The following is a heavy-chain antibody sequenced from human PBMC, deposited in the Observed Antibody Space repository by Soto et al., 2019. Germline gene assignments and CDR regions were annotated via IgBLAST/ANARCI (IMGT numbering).Heavy chain of an antibody. CDR2: IIPILGIA. CDR3: ARDVGSTVTTPKGGWFDP. J-gene: IGHJ5*02. CDR1: GGTFSSYT. V-gene: IGHV1-69*08. Sequence: QVQLVQSGAEVKKPGSSVKVSCKASGGTFSSYTISWVRQAPGQGLEWMGRIIPILGIANYAQKFQGRVTITEDKSTSTAYMELSSLRSEDTAVYYCARDVGSTVTTPKGGWFDPWGQGTLVTVSS. D-gene: IGHD4-17*01.